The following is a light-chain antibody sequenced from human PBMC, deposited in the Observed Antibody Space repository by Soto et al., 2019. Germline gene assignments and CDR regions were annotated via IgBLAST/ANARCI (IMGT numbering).Light chain of an antibody. V-gene: IGKV1-39*01. CDR2: GVS. J-gene: IGKJ1*01. Sequence: DIQMTQSPSSLSASVGDKVTIPCRASQSISSSLNWYQQTSGKAPNLLIYGVSSLQSGVPSRFSGSGSGTDCTLTVSRLQSEDFEVYYCQQYNKWPQTFGQGTKVDIK. CDR1: QSISSS. CDR3: QQYNKWPQT.